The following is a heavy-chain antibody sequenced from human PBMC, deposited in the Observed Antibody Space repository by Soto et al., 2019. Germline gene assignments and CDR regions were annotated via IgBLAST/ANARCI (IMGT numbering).Heavy chain of an antibody. CDR1: GGSLSGATYS. V-gene: IGHV4-30-2*01. J-gene: IGHJ4*02. CDR3: ARSREFDY. CDR2: IFPSGTT. Sequence: SETLSLTCGVSGGSLSGATYSWNWIRQPPGKGLEWIGYIFPSGTTYYNPSLKSRVTISIDVSKNQFSLSLRSLTAADTAAYYCARSREFDYWSQGTLVTVSS.